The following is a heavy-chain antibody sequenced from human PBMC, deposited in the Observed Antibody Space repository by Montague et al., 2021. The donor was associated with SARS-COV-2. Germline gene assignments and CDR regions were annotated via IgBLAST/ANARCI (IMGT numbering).Heavy chain of an antibody. J-gene: IGHJ6*02. Sequence: SLRLSCAASGFTFSSYAMHWVRQAPGKGLEWVAVISHDGSNKYYADSVKGRFTISRDNSKNTLYLQMNSLRAEDTAVYYCARTLLDYYGMDVWGLGALVTVSS. D-gene: IGHD2/OR15-2a*01. CDR3: ARTLLDYYGMDV. V-gene: IGHV3-30-3*01. CDR1: GFTFSSYA. CDR2: ISHDGSNK.